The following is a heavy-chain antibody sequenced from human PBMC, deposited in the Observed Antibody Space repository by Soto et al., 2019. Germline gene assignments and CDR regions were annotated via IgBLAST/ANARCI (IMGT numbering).Heavy chain of an antibody. D-gene: IGHD3-10*01. Sequence: QVQLQESGPGLVKPSQTLSLTCTVSGGSISSGGYYWSWIRQHPGKGLEWIGYIYYSGSTYYNPSRTSRVTISVDTPTNQFSLQLSSVTAGDTAVYYCASIVSSAHGEFSDWGQGTLVTVSS. V-gene: IGHV4-31*03. CDR3: ASIVSSAHGEFSD. CDR2: IYYSGST. CDR1: GGSISSGGYY. J-gene: IGHJ4*02.